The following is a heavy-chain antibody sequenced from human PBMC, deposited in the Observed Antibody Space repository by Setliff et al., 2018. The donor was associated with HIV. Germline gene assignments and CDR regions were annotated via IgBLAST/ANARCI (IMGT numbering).Heavy chain of an antibody. J-gene: IGHJ4*02. Sequence: PSETLSLTCAVYGGSFSGFYWTFIRQSPGKGLEWIGEVTHSGSTTYDPSLKSRITISVDTFKNQFSLKLTSVTAADMGIYYCARGRKKTLAESGTRYFDFWGQGTLVTVSS. D-gene: IGHD6-19*01. CDR1: GGSFSGFY. CDR3: ARGRKKTLAESGTRYFDF. V-gene: IGHV4-34*01. CDR2: VTHSGST.